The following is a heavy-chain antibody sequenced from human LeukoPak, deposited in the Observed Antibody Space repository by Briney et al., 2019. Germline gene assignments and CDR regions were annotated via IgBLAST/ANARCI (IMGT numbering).Heavy chain of an antibody. CDR2: INSDGSST. CDR1: GFTVSSYW. CDR3: AREGPSAFDI. V-gene: IGHV3-74*01. J-gene: IGHJ3*02. Sequence: GGSLRLSCAASGFTVSSYWMHWARQAPGKGLVWVSRINSDGSSTSYAESVKGRFTISRDNAKNTLYLQMNSLRAEDTAVYYCAREGPSAFDIWGQGTMVTVSS.